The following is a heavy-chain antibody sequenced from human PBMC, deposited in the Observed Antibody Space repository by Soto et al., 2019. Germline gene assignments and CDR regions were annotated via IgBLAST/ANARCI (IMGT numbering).Heavy chain of an antibody. CDR1: GDSVSSNSSA. V-gene: IGHV6-1*01. CDR2: TYYRSKWYN. Sequence: SQTLALPCAISGDSVSSNSSAWNLIRQSPSRGLEWLGRTYYRSKWYNDYAVSVKSRITINPDTSKNQFSLQLNSVTPEDTAVYYCARASITIFGVVLHFDYWGQGTLVTVSS. CDR3: ARASITIFGVVLHFDY. D-gene: IGHD3-3*01. J-gene: IGHJ4*02.